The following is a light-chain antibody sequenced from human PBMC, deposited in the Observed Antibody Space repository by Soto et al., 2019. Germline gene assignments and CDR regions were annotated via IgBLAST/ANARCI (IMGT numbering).Light chain of an antibody. CDR2: GAS. CDR3: QQFHSPPPMYT. Sequence: EIVLTQSPGTLSLSPGERATLSCRASQSINSNFVAWYQQKPGQAPRLLIYGASSRATGIPDRFSGSGSGTDFTLTISRLEPEDFAVYYCQQFHSPPPMYTFGQGTTLEIE. CDR1: QSINSNF. J-gene: IGKJ2*01. V-gene: IGKV3-20*01.